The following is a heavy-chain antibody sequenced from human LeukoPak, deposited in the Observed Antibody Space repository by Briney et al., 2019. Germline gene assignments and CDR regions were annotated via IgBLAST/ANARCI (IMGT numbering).Heavy chain of an antibody. CDR3: ARDRDDYSNQNWFDP. CDR1: GYTFTSYG. J-gene: IGHJ5*02. CDR2: ISAYKGNT. D-gene: IGHD4-11*01. Sequence: ASVKVSCKTSGYTFTSYGISWVRQAPGQGLEWMGWISAYKGNTKFAQKLQGRVTMTTDTSTSTAYMELRSLRSDDTAVYYCARDRDDYSNQNWFDPWGQGTLVTVSS. V-gene: IGHV1-18*01.